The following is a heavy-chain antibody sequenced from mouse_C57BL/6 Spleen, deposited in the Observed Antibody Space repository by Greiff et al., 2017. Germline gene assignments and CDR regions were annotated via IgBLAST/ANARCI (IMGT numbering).Heavy chain of an antibody. CDR1: GFTFSDYY. CDR3: ARDGGLRWYFDV. Sequence: EVMLVESEGGLVQPGSSMKLSCTASGFTFSDYYMAWVRQVPEKGLEGVANINYDGSSTYYLDSLKSRFIISRDNAKNILYLQMSSLKPEDTATYYCARDGGLRWYFDVWGTGTTVTVSS. D-gene: IGHD2-4*01. J-gene: IGHJ1*03. V-gene: IGHV5-16*01. CDR2: INYDGSST.